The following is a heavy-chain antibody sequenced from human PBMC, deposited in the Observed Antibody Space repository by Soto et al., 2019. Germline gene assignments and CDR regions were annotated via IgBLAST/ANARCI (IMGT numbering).Heavy chain of an antibody. CDR2: ISSYNDNT. CDR1: GYTFMTYG. J-gene: IGHJ6*02. CDR3: ARDGFYAGLGRYRYGYSPPRYYGMDV. D-gene: IGHD5-18*01. Sequence: QVQLVQSGAEVKKPGASVKVSCKASGYTFMTYGISWVRQAPGQGLEWMGWISSYNDNTNYAQKLQGRVTMTTDTPTSTAYMELRSLRSDDTAVYYCARDGFYAGLGRYRYGYSPPRYYGMDVWGQGTTVTVSS. V-gene: IGHV1-18*01.